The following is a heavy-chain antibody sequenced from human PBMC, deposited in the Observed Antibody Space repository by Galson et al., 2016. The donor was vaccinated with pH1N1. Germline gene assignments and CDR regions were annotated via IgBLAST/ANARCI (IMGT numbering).Heavy chain of an antibody. D-gene: IGHD3-9*01. J-gene: IGHJ4*02. CDR3: ARRKPNFDPHVIDF. CDR1: GVSLSGTY. Sequence: SETLSLTCAVYGVSLSGTYWGWIRQSPGKGLEWIGEMHPGGSTNYNPSLKSRVSLFVGTSKNQFSLKLSSLTAADTALYFCARRKPNFDPHVIDFWGQGALVTVSS. CDR2: MHPGGST. V-gene: IGHV4-34*01.